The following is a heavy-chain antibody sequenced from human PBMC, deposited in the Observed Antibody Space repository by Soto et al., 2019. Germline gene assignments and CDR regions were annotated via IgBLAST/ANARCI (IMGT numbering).Heavy chain of an antibody. CDR1: GFTFRSFG. J-gene: IGHJ4*03. D-gene: IGHD4-4*01. CDR3: VKEHYSSYRADD. Sequence: GGSLRLSCATSGFTFRSFGMHWVRQAPGKGLEWVAFISYEETNKFYREYVRGRFIISIDNSRGTLYLQMNNVREEETALDYCVKEHYSSYRADDWGQGTLVTVSS. V-gene: IGHV3-30*02. CDR2: ISYEETNK.